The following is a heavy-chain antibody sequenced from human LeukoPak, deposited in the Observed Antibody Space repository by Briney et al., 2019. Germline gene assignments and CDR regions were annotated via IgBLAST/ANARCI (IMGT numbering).Heavy chain of an antibody. CDR2: ISYDGSNK. J-gene: IGHJ3*02. Sequence: GRSLRLSCAASGFTFSSYAMHWVRQAPGKGLEWVAVISYDGSNKYYADSVKGRFTISRDNSKNTLYLQMNSLRAEDTAVYYCAKDRRLGAVSHAFDIWGQGTMVTVSS. V-gene: IGHV3-30*04. CDR1: GFTFSSYA. CDR3: AKDRRLGAVSHAFDI. D-gene: IGHD3-9*01.